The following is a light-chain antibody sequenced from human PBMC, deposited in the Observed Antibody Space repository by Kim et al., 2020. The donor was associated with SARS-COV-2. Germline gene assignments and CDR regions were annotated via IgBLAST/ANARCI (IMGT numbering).Light chain of an antibody. CDR3: APWDDSLNGVV. J-gene: IGLJ2*01. CDR2: SNN. V-gene: IGLV1-44*01. Sequence: ELTQPPSASGTPGQRVTISCSGSSSNIGSNTVNWYQQLPGTAPKLLIYSNNQRPSGVPDRFSGSKSGTSASLAISGLQSEDEADYYCAPWDDSLNGVVFGGGTQLTVL. CDR1: SSNIGSNT.